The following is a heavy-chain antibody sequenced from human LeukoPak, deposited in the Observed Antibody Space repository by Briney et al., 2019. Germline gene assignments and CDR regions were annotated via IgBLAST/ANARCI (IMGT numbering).Heavy chain of an antibody. CDR2: NYYGGST. CDR1: GVFNSSSSYY. D-gene: IGHD6-19*01. CDR3: ASIPLYSSGWYDPPYYFDY. J-gene: IGHJ4*02. V-gene: IGHV4-39*07. Sequence: SETLSLTCTVSGVFNSSSSYYWGWIRQPPGKGLEWIGSNYYGGSTYYNPSPKSRVTISVDTSKNQFSLKLSSVTAADTAVYYCASIPLYSSGWYDPPYYFDYWGQGTLVTVSS.